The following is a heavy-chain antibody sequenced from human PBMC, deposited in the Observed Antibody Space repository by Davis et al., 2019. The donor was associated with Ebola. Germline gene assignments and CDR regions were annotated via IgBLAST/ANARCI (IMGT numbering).Heavy chain of an antibody. CDR3: SFRETMVTTVFDY. V-gene: IGHV1-69*04. CDR2: IIPILGIA. J-gene: IGHJ4*02. D-gene: IGHD4-17*01. Sequence: SVKVSCKASGGTFSSYAISWVRQAPGQGLEWMGRIIPILGIANYAQKLQGRVTITADKSTSTAYMELSSLRSEDTAVYYCSFRETMVTTVFDYWGQGTLVTVSS. CDR1: GGTFSSYA.